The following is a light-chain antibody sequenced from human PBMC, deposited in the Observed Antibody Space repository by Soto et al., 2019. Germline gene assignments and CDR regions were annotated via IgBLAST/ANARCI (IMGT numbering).Light chain of an antibody. CDR3: SSYTNSRTLDV. CDR1: SRDIGTYDY. V-gene: IGLV2-14*01. J-gene: IGLJ1*01. Sequence: QYVLTQPASVSGSPGQSITISCTGTSRDIGTYDYASSYHHHSGQPHKPLIYKVSNRHAGVSDCLSGSLAANTASLTIAGLQAEDEADYCCSSYTNSRTLDVFGSGTKVTVL. CDR2: KVS.